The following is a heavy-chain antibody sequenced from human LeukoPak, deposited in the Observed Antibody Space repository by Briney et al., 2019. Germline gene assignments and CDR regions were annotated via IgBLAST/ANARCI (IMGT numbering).Heavy chain of an antibody. Sequence: PSQTLSLTCTVSGGSISSGSYYWSWIRQPAGKGLEWIGRIYTSGSTNYNPSLKSRVTISVDTSKNQFSLKLSSVTAADTAVYYCARAGRLWVAFAIWGQGTMVTVSS. J-gene: IGHJ3*02. CDR2: IYTSGST. CDR1: GGSISSGSYY. CDR3: ARAGRLWVAFAI. D-gene: IGHD7-27*01. V-gene: IGHV4-61*02.